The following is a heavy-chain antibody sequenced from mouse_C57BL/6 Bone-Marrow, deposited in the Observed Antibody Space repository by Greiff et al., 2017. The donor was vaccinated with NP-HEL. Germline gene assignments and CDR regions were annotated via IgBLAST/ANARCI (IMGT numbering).Heavy chain of an antibody. D-gene: IGHD2-4*01. J-gene: IGHJ4*01. CDR3: ARVDYDRAMDY. Sequence: VQLVESGAELARPGASVKMSCKASGYTFTSYTMHWVKQRPGQGLEWIGYINPSSGYTKYNQKFKDKATLTADKSSSTAYMQLSSLTSEDSAVYYCARVDYDRAMDYWGQGTSVTVSS. CDR1: GYTFTSYT. CDR2: INPSSGYT. V-gene: IGHV1-4*01.